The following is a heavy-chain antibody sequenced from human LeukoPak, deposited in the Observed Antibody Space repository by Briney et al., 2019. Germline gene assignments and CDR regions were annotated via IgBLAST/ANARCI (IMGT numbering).Heavy chain of an antibody. J-gene: IGHJ4*02. CDR2: INPSVGST. D-gene: IGHD3-16*01. CDR1: GYTFTSYG. V-gene: IGHV1-46*04. CDR3: ARAPANYGIDDY. Sequence: GASVKVSCKASGYTFTSYGISWVRQAPGQGLEWMGIINPSVGSTSYAPKLQGRVTMTRDTSTNTVYMELSSLRSEDTAVYYCARAPANYGIDDYWGQGTLVTVSS.